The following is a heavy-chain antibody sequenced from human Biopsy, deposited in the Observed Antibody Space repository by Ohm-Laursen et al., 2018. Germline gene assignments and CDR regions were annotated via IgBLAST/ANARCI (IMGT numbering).Heavy chain of an antibody. Sequence: ASVKVSCKASGYTFNAYYIHWMRQAPGQGLEWMGWINPATGETRYAQRFQGRVTMTRDTSVTTAYMQLSSLTSGDTALYYCAKPSGGVSTIGFGPWGQGTQVIVSS. CDR2: INPATGET. D-gene: IGHD3-16*01. CDR3: AKPSGGVSTIGFGP. CDR1: GYTFNAYY. V-gene: IGHV1-2*02. J-gene: IGHJ5*02.